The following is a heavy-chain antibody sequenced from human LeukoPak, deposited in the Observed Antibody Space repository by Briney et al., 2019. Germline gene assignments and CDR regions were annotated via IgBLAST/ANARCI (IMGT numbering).Heavy chain of an antibody. CDR1: GYTFSSYW. D-gene: IGHD2-15*01. CDR2: INSDGSST. J-gene: IGHJ4*02. CDR3: ARGRLYCSGGSCYYFDY. Sequence: GGSLRLSCAASGYTFSSYWMHWVRQAPGKGLVWVSRINSDGSSTTYADSVKGRFTISRDNAKNTLYLQMNSLRAEDTAVYYCARGRLYCSGGSCYYFDYWGQGTLVTVSS. V-gene: IGHV3-74*01.